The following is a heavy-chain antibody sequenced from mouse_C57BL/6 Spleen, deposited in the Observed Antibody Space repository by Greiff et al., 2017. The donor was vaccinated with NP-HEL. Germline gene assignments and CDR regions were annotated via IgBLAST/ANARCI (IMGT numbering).Heavy chain of an antibody. V-gene: IGHV1-82*01. J-gene: IGHJ2*01. D-gene: IGHD4-1*01. Sequence: VQLQQSGPELVKPGASVKISCKASCYAFSSSWMNWVKQRPGKGLEWIGRIYPGDGDTNYNGKFKGKATLTADKSSSTAYMQLSSLTSEDSAVYFCARSSGTNYFDYWGQGTTLTVSS. CDR1: CYAFSSSW. CDR2: IYPGDGDT. CDR3: ARSSGTNYFDY.